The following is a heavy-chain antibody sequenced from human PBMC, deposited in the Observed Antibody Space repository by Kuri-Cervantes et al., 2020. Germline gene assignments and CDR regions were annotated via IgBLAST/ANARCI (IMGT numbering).Heavy chain of an antibody. CDR2: IRSKANSYAT. D-gene: IGHD3-10*01. V-gene: IGHV3-73*01. CDR1: GFTFSGSA. Sequence: GESLKISCAASGFTFSGSAMHWVRQASGKGLEWVGRIRSKANSYATAYAASVKGRFTISRNNAKNSLYLQMNSLRAEDTAVYYCAKEVQYYYGSGSYCDYWGQGTLVTVSS. CDR3: AKEVQYYYGSGSYCDY. J-gene: IGHJ4*02.